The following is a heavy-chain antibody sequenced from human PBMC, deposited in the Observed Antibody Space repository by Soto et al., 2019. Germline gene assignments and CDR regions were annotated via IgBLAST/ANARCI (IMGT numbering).Heavy chain of an antibody. CDR1: GFTFSSYG. Sequence: PGGSLRLSCAASGFTFSSYGMHWVRQAPSKGLEWVAVISYDGSNKYYADSVKGRFTISRDNSKNTLYLQMNSLRAEDTAVYYCAKDQNEYSSSWEEFDYWGQGTLVTVSS. V-gene: IGHV3-30*18. CDR2: ISYDGSNK. D-gene: IGHD6-13*01. CDR3: AKDQNEYSSSWEEFDY. J-gene: IGHJ4*02.